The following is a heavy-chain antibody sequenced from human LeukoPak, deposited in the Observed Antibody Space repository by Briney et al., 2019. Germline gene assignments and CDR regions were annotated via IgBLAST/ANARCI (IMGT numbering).Heavy chain of an antibody. Sequence: GGSLRLSCAASGFTFSSYSMNWVRQAPGKGLEWVSFISTTHSTIYYADSVKGRFTISRDNAKNSLYLQMNSLGAEDTAVYYCARAPSGFNYAFDYWGQGTPVAVSS. CDR1: GFTFSSYS. J-gene: IGHJ4*02. D-gene: IGHD5-18*01. CDR2: ISTTHSTI. V-gene: IGHV3-48*01. CDR3: ARAPSGFNYAFDY.